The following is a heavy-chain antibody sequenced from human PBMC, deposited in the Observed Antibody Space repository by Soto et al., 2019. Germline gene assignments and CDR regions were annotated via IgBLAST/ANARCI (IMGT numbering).Heavy chain of an antibody. CDR2: MYYSGST. CDR1: GGSIRSYY. V-gene: IGHV4-59*01. J-gene: IGHJ5*02. CDR3: AREKPRAQLYYVSGSQMGNWFDP. Sequence: PSETLSLTCTVSGGSIRSYYWSWIRQPPGKGLEWIGYMYYSGSTKYNPSLKSRVTISVDTSKNQFSLNLSSVTVADTAVYYCAREKPRAQLYYVSGSQMGNWFDPWGQGTLVTVSS. D-gene: IGHD3-10*01.